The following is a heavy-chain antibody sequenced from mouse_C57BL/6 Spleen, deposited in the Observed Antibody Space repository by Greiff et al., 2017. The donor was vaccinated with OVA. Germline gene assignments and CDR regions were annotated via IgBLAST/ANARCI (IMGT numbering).Heavy chain of an antibody. CDR3: AKDSYGSSYAMDY. CDR2: IWRGGST. V-gene: IGHV2-5*01. J-gene: IGHJ4*01. Sequence: VQLQQPGPGLVQPSQSLSITCTVSGFSLTSYGVHWVRQSPGKGLEWLGVIWRGGSTDYNAAFMSRLSTTKDNSKSQVFFKMNSLQADDTAIYFCAKDSYGSSYAMDYWGQGTSVTVSS. CDR1: GFSLTSYG. D-gene: IGHD1-1*01.